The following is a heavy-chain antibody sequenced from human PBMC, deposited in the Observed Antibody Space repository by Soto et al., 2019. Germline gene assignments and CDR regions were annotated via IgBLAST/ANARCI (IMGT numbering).Heavy chain of an antibody. J-gene: IGHJ4*02. V-gene: IGHV3-7*01. D-gene: IGHD6-6*01. Sequence: EVQLVESGGGLVQPGGSLRLSCVASGLTFSNYWMTWVRQAPGKGLEWVANIKQEGSEKYYVDSVKGRFTISRDDAKNSLNLQMNSLRAEDTAVYYCARGFDSSSAPGYWGQGTLVTVSS. CDR1: GLTFSNYW. CDR2: IKQEGSEK. CDR3: ARGFDSSSAPGY.